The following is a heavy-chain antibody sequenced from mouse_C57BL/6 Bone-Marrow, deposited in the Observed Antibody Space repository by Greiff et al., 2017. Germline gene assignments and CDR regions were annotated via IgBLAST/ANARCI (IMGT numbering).Heavy chain of an antibody. J-gene: IGHJ4*01. CDR3: ARHGSPDMDY. CDR1: GYTFTSYW. V-gene: IGHV1-59*01. CDR2: IDPSDSYT. Sequence: QVQLQQPGAELVRPGTSVKLSCKASGYTFTSYWMHWVKQRPGQGLEWIGVIDPSDSYTNYNQKFKGKATLTVDTSSSTAYMQLSGLTSEDSAVXCWARHGSPDMDYWGQGTSVTVSA. D-gene: IGHD6-1*01.